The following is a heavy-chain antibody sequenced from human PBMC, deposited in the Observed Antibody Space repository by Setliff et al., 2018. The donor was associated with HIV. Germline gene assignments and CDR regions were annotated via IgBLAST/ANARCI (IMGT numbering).Heavy chain of an antibody. V-gene: IGHV1-2*02. CDR2: INPNSGGT. CDR1: GYTFTGYY. D-gene: IGHD6-6*01. Sequence: ASVKVSCKASGYTFTGYYMHWVRQAPGQGLEWMGWINPNSGGTNYAQKFQGRVTMTRDTSISTAYMELSRLRSDDTAVYYCARDARHSSSSRTHGYYYYYYMDVWGKGTTVTSP. CDR3: ARDARHSSSSRTHGYYYYYYMDV. J-gene: IGHJ6*03.